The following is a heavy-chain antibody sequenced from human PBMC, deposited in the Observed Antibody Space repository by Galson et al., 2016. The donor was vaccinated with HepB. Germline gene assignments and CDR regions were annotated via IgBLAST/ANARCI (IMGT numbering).Heavy chain of an antibody. D-gene: IGHD6-19*01. CDR3: ARDARSSTGWYSNGMDV. CDR1: GGSINNYY. J-gene: IGHJ6*02. Sequence: SETLSLTCTVSGGSINNYYWSWIRQTPGKGLEWIGYIYYSGSTTYNPSLKSRIIISVDMAKNRFSLKLSSVTAADTAVYYCARDARSSTGWYSNGMDVWGQGTTVTVSS. CDR2: IYYSGST. V-gene: IGHV4-59*13.